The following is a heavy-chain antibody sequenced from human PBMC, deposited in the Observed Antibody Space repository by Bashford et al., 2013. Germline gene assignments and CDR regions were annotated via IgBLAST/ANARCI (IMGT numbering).Heavy chain of an antibody. J-gene: IGHJ3*02. Sequence: ASVKVSCKASGYTFTSYAMNWVRQAPGQGLEWMGWINTNTGNPTYAQGFTGRFVFSLDTSVSTAYLQICSLKAEDTALYYCAKDLVIRWSGSDAFDIWGQGTMVTVSS. CDR3: AKDLVIRWSGSDAFDI. V-gene: IGHV7-4-1*01. CDR2: INTNTGNP. D-gene: IGHD4-23*01. CDR1: GYTFTSYA.